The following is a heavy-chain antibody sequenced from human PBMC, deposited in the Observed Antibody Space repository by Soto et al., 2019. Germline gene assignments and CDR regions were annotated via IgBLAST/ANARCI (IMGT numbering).Heavy chain of an antibody. CDR1: GFIFETYA. J-gene: IGHJ3*02. Sequence: GGSLRRSGAGSGFIFETYAMSWVRQAPGKGLEWVSGASASGTRTYYTDSVKGRFTISKDNSKNTLYLQMNSLRPEDTAVYYCAKDPNGDYVGGYDMRGQGTMVTVS. CDR2: ASASGTRT. D-gene: IGHD4-17*01. V-gene: IGHV3-23*01. CDR3: AKDPNGDYVGGYDM.